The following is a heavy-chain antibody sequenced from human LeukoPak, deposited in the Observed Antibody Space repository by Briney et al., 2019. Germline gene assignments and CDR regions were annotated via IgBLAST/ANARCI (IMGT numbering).Heavy chain of an antibody. J-gene: IGHJ4*02. V-gene: IGHV4-59*08. Sequence: SETLSLTCTVSGGSISSYYWSWIRQPPGKGLEWIGYIYYSGSTNYNPSLKSRVAISVDTSKNQFSLKLSSVTAADTAVYYCARTWCGHYGWFDYWGQGTLVTVSS. D-gene: IGHD3-10*01. CDR1: GGSISSYY. CDR2: IYYSGST. CDR3: ARTWCGHYGWFDY.